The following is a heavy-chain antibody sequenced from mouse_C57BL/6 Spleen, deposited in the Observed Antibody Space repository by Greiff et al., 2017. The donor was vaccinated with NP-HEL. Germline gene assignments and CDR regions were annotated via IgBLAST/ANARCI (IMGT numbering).Heavy chain of an antibody. CDR3: RGTAWFAY. CDR1: YTFTDYYM. Sequence: VQLQQSGPELVKPGASVKMSCKASGYTFTDYYMPWVKQKPGKGLEWIGEIYPGSGNTYYNEKFKGKATLTADTSSSTAYMQLSSLTSEDSAVYFCARGTAWFAYWGQGTLVTVSA. CDR2: YPGSGNTY. D-gene: IGHD3-3*01. V-gene: IGHV1-83*01. J-gene: IGHJ3*01.